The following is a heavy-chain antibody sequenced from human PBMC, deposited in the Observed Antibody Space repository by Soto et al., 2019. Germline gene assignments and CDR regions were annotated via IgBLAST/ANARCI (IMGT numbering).Heavy chain of an antibody. CDR2: ISWNSEVK. CDR3: ARDMAHYDFWGHNERGVDV. J-gene: IGHJ6*02. V-gene: IGHV3-9*01. Sequence: GGSLRLSCVVSGCTFEDSVMHWVRQVPGKGLEWVSGISWNSEVKGYADSVRGRFTISRDNARNSLFLQMTRLRGEDSALYYCARDMAHYDFWGHNERGVDVWGQGSAVTVS. D-gene: IGHD3-3*01. CDR1: GCTFEDSV.